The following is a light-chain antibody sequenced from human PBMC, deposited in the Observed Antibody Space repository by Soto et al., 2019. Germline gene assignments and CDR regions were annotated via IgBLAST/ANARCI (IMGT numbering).Light chain of an antibody. J-gene: IGLJ3*02. CDR1: SSDVGAYHY. CDR2: GVS. CDR3: SSYTTSSTLV. V-gene: IGLV2-14*01. Sequence: QSALTQPASVSGSPGQSITISCTGTSSDVGAYHYVSWYQQHPGKAPKLMIYGVSGRPSGVSDRFSGSKSGNTASLTISGLQAEDEADYYCSSYTTSSTLVFGGGTKLTVL.